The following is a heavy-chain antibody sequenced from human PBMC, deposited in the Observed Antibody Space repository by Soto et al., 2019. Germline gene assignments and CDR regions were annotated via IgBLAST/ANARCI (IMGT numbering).Heavy chain of an antibody. D-gene: IGHD3-10*01. J-gene: IGHJ4*02. CDR1: GFTFSSYG. V-gene: IGHV3-30*18. CDR3: AKVRAGSIWFGEYYFDY. CDR2: ISYDGSNK. Sequence: VQLVESGGGVVQPGRSLRLSCAASGFTFSSYGMHWVRQAPGKGLEWVAVISYDGSNKYYADSVKGRFTISRDNSKNTLYLQMNSLRAEDTAVYYCAKVRAGSIWFGEYYFDYWGQGTLVTVSS.